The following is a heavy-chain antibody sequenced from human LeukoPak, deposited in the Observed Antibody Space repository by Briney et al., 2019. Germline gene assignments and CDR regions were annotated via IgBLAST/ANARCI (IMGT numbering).Heavy chain of an antibody. CDR3: ARDGIAREYFQH. CDR1: GFTSSDHY. D-gene: IGHD6-13*01. CDR2: ISSSGSTI. J-gene: IGHJ1*01. Sequence: GGSLRLSCAASGFTSSDHYMDWVRQAPGRGLEWVSYISSSGSTIYYADSVKGRFTISRDNAKNSLYLQMNSLRAEDTAVYYCARDGIAREYFQHWGQGTLVTVSS. V-gene: IGHV3-11*04.